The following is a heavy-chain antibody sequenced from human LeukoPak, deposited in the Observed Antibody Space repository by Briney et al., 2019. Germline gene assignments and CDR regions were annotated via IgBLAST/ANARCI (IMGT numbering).Heavy chain of an antibody. J-gene: IGHJ5*01. CDR1: GGSISSGGYS. CDR3: ARDSYSSSIRWFDS. Sequence: PSETLSLTCAVSGGSISSGGYSWSWIRQLPGKGLEWIGYIDYSGTAYYNPSLKSRVTISIDTSKNQFSVKLSSVTAADTAVYYCARDSYSSSIRWFDSWGQGTLVIVSS. V-gene: IGHV4-31*11. CDR2: IDYSGTA. D-gene: IGHD6-6*01.